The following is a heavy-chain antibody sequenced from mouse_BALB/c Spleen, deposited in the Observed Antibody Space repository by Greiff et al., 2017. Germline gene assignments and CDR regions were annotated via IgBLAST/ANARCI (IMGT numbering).Heavy chain of an antibody. Sequence: VQLQQSGPGLVKPSQSLSLTCTVTGYSITSDYAWNWIRQFPGNKLEWMGYISYSGSTSYNQSLKSRISITRDTSKNQFFLQLNSVTTEDTATYYCEVVAYYYAMDYWGQGTSVTVSS. V-gene: IGHV3-2*02. CDR1: GYSITSDYA. CDR2: ISYSGST. CDR3: EVVAYYYAMDY. J-gene: IGHJ4*01. D-gene: IGHD1-1*01.